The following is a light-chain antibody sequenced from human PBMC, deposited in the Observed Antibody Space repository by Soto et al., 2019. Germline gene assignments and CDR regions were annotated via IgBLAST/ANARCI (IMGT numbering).Light chain of an antibody. V-gene: IGLV1-40*01. CDR3: QSYDSSLSVLYV. J-gene: IGLJ1*01. Sequence: QSVLTQPPSVSGAPGQRVIISCTGSNSNIGAGYEVHWFQQLLGTAPKLLIYGNINRPSGVPDRFSGSKSGTSASLAITGLQPEDEADYYCQSYDSSLSVLYVFGTGTKVTVL. CDR2: GNI. CDR1: NSNIGAGYE.